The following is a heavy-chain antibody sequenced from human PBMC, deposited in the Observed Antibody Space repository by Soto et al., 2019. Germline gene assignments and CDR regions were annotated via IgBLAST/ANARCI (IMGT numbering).Heavy chain of an antibody. CDR3: ARVGMYYYDSSVYSSFDY. J-gene: IGHJ4*02. CDR1: GGSFSGYY. CDR2: INHSGST. V-gene: IGHV4-34*01. D-gene: IGHD3-22*01. Sequence: SETLSLTCAVYGGSFSGYYWSWIRQPPGKGLEWIGEINHSGSTNYNPSLKSRVTISVDTSKNQFSLKLSSVTAADTAVYYCARVGMYYYDSSVYSSFDYWGQGTLVTVSS.